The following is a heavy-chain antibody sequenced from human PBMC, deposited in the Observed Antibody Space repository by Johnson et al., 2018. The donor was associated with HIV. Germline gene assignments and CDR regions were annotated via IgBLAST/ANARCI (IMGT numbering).Heavy chain of an antibody. CDR3: AREGSQVAFDI. Sequence: VQLVESGGGLIQPGGSLRLSCAASGFTVSSNYMSWVRQAPGKGLEWVSVIYSGGSTYYADSVNGRFTISRDHSKNTLYLQMNSLRAEDTAVYYCAREGSQVAFDIWGQGTMVTVSS. J-gene: IGHJ3*02. V-gene: IGHV3-53*01. CDR1: GFTVSSNY. CDR2: IYSGGST.